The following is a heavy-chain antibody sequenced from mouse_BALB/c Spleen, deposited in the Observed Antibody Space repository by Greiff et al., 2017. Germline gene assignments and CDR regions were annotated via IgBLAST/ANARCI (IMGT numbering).Heavy chain of an antibody. Sequence: QVQLKQPGAELVKPGASVKLSCKASGYTFTSYWMHWVKQRPGQGLEWIGEINPSNGRTNYNEKFKSKATLTVDKSSSTAYMQLSSLTSEDSAVYYCARLSSYDAMDYWGQGTSVTVSS. CDR1: GYTFTSYW. J-gene: IGHJ4*01. CDR3: ARLSSYDAMDY. D-gene: IGHD1-1*01. CDR2: INPSNGRT. V-gene: IGHV1S81*02.